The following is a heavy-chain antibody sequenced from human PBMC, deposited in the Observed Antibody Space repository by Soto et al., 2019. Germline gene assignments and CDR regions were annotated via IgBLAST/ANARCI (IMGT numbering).Heavy chain of an antibody. D-gene: IGHD5-18*01. Sequence: GGSLRLSCAASGLTFSKYAMSWVRQAPGKGLEWVSAISGSGDSSYYADSVKGRFTISRDNSKNTLYLQMNSLRVEDTAVYYCAKDLLLGSNYGYDWFDPWGQGTLVTVSS. CDR3: AKDLLLGSNYGYDWFDP. V-gene: IGHV3-23*01. CDR2: ISGSGDSS. J-gene: IGHJ5*02. CDR1: GLTFSKYA.